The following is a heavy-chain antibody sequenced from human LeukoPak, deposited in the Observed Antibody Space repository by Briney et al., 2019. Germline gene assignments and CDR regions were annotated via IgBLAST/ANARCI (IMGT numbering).Heavy chain of an antibody. CDR1: GYTFTNYD. V-gene: IGHV1-8*03. CDR3: ARGRALLGWDAFDI. Sequence: GASVKVSCKASGYTFTNYDINWVRQATGQGLEWMGWINPNSGNTEYAQKIQGRVTLTWNTAISTAYMELTSLKSEETAVYYCARGRALLGWDAFDIWGQGTRVTVSS. CDR2: INPNSGNT. J-gene: IGHJ3*02. D-gene: IGHD2-21*01.